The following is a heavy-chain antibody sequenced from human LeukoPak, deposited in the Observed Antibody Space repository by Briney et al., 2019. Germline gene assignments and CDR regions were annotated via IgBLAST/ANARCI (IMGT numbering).Heavy chain of an antibody. CDR3: ARSVPTPRYYYYGMDV. Sequence: ASVKLSCKASGYTFTGYYMHWVRQAPGQGLEWMGWINPNSGGTNYAQKFQGRVTMTRDTSISTAYMELSRLRSDDTAVYYCARSVPTPRYYYYGMDVWGQGTTVTVSS. J-gene: IGHJ6*02. CDR1: GYTFTGYY. D-gene: IGHD2-2*01. V-gene: IGHV1-2*02. CDR2: INPNSGGT.